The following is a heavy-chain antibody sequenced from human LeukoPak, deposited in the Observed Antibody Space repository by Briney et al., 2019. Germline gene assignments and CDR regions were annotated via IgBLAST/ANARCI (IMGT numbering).Heavy chain of an antibody. Sequence: ASVKVSCKASGYTFTSYGISWVRQAPGQGLEWMGWISAYNGNTNYAQKLQGRVTMTTDTSTSTAYTELRSLRSDDTAVYYCARGVGQQLLWFGELLNMYNWFDPWGQGTLVTVSS. CDR1: GYTFTSYG. J-gene: IGHJ5*02. CDR2: ISAYNGNT. D-gene: IGHD3-10*01. V-gene: IGHV1-18*01. CDR3: ARGVGQQLLWFGELLNMYNWFDP.